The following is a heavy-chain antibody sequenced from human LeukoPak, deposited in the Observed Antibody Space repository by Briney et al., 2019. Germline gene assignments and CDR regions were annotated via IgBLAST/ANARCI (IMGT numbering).Heavy chain of an antibody. CDR2: INPSGGST. V-gene: IGHV1-46*01. D-gene: IGHD5-24*01. J-gene: IGHJ4*02. CDR1: GYTFTSYY. CDR3: ARVRAARRDGYNWGFDY. Sequence: ASVKVSCKASGYTFTSYYMHWVRQAPGQGLEWMGIINPSGGSTSYAQKFQGRVTITADKSTSTAYMELSSLRSEDTAVYYCARVRAARRDGYNWGFDYWGQGTLVTVSS.